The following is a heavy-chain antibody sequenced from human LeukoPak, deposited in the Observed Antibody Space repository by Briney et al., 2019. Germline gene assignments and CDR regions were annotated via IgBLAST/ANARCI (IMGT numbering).Heavy chain of an antibody. V-gene: IGHV4-61*05. CDR2: IYYSGNT. J-gene: IGHJ4*02. CDR1: GGSISSSSYY. D-gene: IGHD3-10*01. Sequence: SETLSLTCTVSGGSISSSSYYWGWIRQPPGKGLEWIGYIYYSGNTNHNPSLKSRVTISVDTSKNQFSLKLSSVTAADTAVYYCARGKYYYGSGSYYPFDYWGQGTLVTVSS. CDR3: ARGKYYYGSGSYYPFDY.